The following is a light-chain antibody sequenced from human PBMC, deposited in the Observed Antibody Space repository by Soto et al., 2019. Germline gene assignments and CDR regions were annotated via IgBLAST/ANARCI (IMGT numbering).Light chain of an antibody. V-gene: IGLV3-21*02. CDR1: NIVSKS. J-gene: IGLJ3*02. CDR2: DDR. CDR3: QVWDRRGDQQV. Sequence: SYELTQPPSVSVAPGQTARIPCGGSNIVSKSVHWYQKKPGQAPVLDVYDDRDRPSGIPERFSGSNSGNTATLTITRVEAGDEADYYCQVWDRRGDQQVFGGGTQLTVL.